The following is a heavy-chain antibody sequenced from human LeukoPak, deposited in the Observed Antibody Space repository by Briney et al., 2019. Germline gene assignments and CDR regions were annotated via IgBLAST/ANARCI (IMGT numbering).Heavy chain of an antibody. CDR3: AKGRLTGSYFPEYFQH. J-gene: IGHJ1*01. D-gene: IGHD1-26*01. Sequence: GGSLRLSCAASGFTFSSYAMSWVRRAPGKGLEWVSAISGSGGRTYYADSVEGRFTIYRDNSDNTLYLQMNSLRPEDTAVYYCAKGRLTGSYFPEYFQHWGQGTLVTVSS. CDR2: ISGSGGRT. V-gene: IGHV3-23*01. CDR1: GFTFSSYA.